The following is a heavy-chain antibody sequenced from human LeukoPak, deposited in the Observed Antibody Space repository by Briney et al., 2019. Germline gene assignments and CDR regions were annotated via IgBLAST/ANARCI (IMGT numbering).Heavy chain of an antibody. V-gene: IGHV3-48*01. CDR3: ARGPYGDYVDAFDI. J-gene: IGHJ3*02. CDR2: ISDTSSKI. D-gene: IGHD4-17*01. CDR1: GFTFNSYA. Sequence: PGGSLRLSCAASGFTFNSYAMTWVRQAPGKGLEWVSYISDTSSKIYYAGSVRGRFTISRDNAKNLLYLQMNSLRAEDTAMFYCARGPYGDYVDAFDIWGQGTMVTVSS.